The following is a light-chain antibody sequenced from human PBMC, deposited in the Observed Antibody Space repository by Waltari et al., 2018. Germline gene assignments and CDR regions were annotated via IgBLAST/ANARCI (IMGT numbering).Light chain of an antibody. Sequence: DIQVTQSPSFLSASVGDRVTITCQASQVISSYLAWHQQKPGKAPKLLIYAASTLQSGGPPRGSGSGSGTEFTLTISSLQPEDFATYYCQQYKSYPLTFGGGTKVEI. CDR3: QQYKSYPLT. CDR2: AAS. V-gene: IGKV1-9*01. CDR1: QVISSY. J-gene: IGKJ4*01.